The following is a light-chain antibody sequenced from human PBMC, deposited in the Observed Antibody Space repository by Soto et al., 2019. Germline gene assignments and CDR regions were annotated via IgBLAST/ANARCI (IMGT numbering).Light chain of an antibody. CDR2: AAS. Sequence: FQLTKPPSSLYASEGDRVTITCRPSRGIRNDLAWYQQIPGKAPKRLIYAASSLQSGVPSRFSGTGSGTVFTLTISSLLPEDFATYYCLHHYIYPITFGQGTRLEIK. CDR3: LHHYIYPIT. V-gene: IGKV1-17*01. CDR1: RGIRND. J-gene: IGKJ5*01.